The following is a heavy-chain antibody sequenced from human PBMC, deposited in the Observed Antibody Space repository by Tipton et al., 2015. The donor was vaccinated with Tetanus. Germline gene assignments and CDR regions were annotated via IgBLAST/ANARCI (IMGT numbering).Heavy chain of an antibody. D-gene: IGHD3-10*01. Sequence: SLRLPCAASGFTFSGSAMHWVRQASGKGLEWVGRIRSTTNNYATEYTASVKGRFTIARDDSKNTAFLQMNSLKTEDAAVYFCAKDAFGILWFGELPCRRNGNFYYYGMDVWGQGTTVTVSS. CDR1: GFTFSGSA. V-gene: IGHV3-73*01. J-gene: IGHJ6*02. CDR3: AKDAFGILWFGELPCRRNGNFYYYGMDV. CDR2: IRSTTNNYAT.